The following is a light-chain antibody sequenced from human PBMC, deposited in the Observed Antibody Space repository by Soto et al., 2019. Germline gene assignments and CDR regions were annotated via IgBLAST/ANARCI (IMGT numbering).Light chain of an antibody. CDR1: QGISSS. Sequence: DIQMAQSPSSSSASVGHRVTITCRASQGISSSLAWYKQRPGKARKLLIYAASNLQNEVPSRFSGSGSGTDFTLTISSLQPEDFAPYYCQQAKNFPWTFGQGTKVDIK. CDR3: QQAKNFPWT. J-gene: IGKJ1*01. V-gene: IGKV1-12*01. CDR2: AAS.